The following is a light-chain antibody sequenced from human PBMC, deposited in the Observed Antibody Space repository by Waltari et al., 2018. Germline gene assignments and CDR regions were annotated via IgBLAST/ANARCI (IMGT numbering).Light chain of an antibody. CDR3: KQYNSYPLS. J-gene: IGKJ1*01. CDR2: KAS. Sequence: DIQMTQSPSTLSASVGDRVTITCRARQNINSWLAWYQQKPGKAPKFLIYKASSLESGVSSRFSGSGSGTEFTRTISSLQPDDFGTYYCKQYNSYPLSFGKGTNVEIK. CDR1: QNINSW. V-gene: IGKV1-5*03.